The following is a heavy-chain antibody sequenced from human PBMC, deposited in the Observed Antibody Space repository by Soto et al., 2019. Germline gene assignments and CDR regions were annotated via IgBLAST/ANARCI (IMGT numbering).Heavy chain of an antibody. Sequence: QVQLVESGGGVVQPGRSLRLSCAASGFTFSSYGMHWVRQAPGKGLEWVAVIWYDGSNTYYADSVKGRFTISRDNSKNTLYLQMNSLRAEDTAVYYCARDGGDFVDYYYYMDVWGKGTTVTVSS. CDR1: GFTFSSYG. CDR3: ARDGGDFVDYYYYMDV. V-gene: IGHV3-33*01. D-gene: IGHD2-21*02. J-gene: IGHJ6*03. CDR2: IWYDGSNT.